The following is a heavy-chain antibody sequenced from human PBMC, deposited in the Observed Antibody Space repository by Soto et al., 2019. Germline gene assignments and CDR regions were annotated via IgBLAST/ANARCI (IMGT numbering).Heavy chain of an antibody. Sequence: SETLSLTCTVSGGSISSGGYYWSWIRQHPGKGLEWIGYIYYSGSTYYNPSLKSRVTISVDTSKNQFSLKLSSVTAADTAVYYCARDSRKVVVVPAASLHYYYYGMDVWGQGTTVTVS. CDR2: IYYSGST. V-gene: IGHV4-31*03. CDR3: ARDSRKVVVVPAASLHYYYYGMDV. J-gene: IGHJ6*02. CDR1: GGSISSGGYY. D-gene: IGHD2-2*01.